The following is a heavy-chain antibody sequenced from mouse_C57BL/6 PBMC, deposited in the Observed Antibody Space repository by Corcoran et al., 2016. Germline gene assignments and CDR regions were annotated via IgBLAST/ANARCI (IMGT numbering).Heavy chain of an antibody. D-gene: IGHD1-1*01. CDR2: IYPRSGNT. CDR3: AENYYYGSSYGYYAMDY. Sequence: QVQLQQSGAELARPGASVKLSCKASGYTFTSYGISWVKQRTGQGLEWIGEIYPRSGNTYYNEKFKGKATLTADKSSSTAYMELRSLTSEDSAVYFCAENYYYGSSYGYYAMDYWGQGTSVTVSS. CDR1: GYTFTSYG. J-gene: IGHJ4*01. V-gene: IGHV1-81*01.